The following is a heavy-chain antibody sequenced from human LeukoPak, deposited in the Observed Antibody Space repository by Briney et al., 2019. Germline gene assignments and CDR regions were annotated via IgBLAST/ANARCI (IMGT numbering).Heavy chain of an antibody. Sequence: GASVKVSCKASGYTFTSYGISWVRQAPGQGLEWMVWISAYNGNTNYAQKLQGRVTMTTDTSTSTAYMDLRSLRSDDTAVYYCARDRAGSAWYTTFDYWGQGTLVTVSS. V-gene: IGHV1-18*01. D-gene: IGHD6-19*01. CDR1: GYTFTSYG. CDR3: ARDRAGSAWYTTFDY. J-gene: IGHJ4*02. CDR2: ISAYNGNT.